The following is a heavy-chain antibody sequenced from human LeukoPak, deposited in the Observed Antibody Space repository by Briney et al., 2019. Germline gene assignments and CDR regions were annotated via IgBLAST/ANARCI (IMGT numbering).Heavy chain of an antibody. CDR2: FDPEDGET. J-gene: IGHJ1*01. D-gene: IGHD3-22*01. V-gene: IGHV1-24*01. Sequence: ASVKVSCKASGYTFTSYGISWVRQAPGKGLEWMGGFDPEDGETIYAQKFQGRVTMTEDTSTDTAYMELSSLRSEDTAVYYCAISSGYYYRYFQHWGQGTLVTVSS. CDR3: AISSGYYYRYFQH. CDR1: GYTFTSYG.